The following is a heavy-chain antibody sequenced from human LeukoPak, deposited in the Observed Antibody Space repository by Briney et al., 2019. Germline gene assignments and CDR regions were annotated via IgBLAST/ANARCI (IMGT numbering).Heavy chain of an antibody. Sequence: GGSLRLSCAASGFTFSSYWMSWVRQAPGKGLEWVANIKQDGSEKYYVDSVKGRFTISRDNAKNSLYLQMNSLRAEDTAVYYCARYSLWFHGDYTPWDYWDQGTLVTVSS. V-gene: IGHV3-7*01. CDR3: ARYSLWFHGDYTPWDY. J-gene: IGHJ4*02. CDR1: GFTFSSYW. D-gene: IGHD4-17*01. CDR2: IKQDGSEK.